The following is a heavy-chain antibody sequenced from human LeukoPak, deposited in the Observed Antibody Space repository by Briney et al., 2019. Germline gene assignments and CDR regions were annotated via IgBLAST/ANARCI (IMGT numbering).Heavy chain of an antibody. CDR1: GFTFSSYG. V-gene: IGHV3-30*18. CDR2: ISYDGSNK. J-gene: IGHJ3*02. CDR3: AKKNIDYGDYEGAFDI. Sequence: GGSLRLSCAASGFTFSSYGMHWVRQAPRKGLEWVAVISYDGSNKYYADSVKGRFTISRDNSENTLYLQMNSLRAEDTAVYYCAKKNIDYGDYEGAFDIWGQGTMVTVSS. D-gene: IGHD4-17*01.